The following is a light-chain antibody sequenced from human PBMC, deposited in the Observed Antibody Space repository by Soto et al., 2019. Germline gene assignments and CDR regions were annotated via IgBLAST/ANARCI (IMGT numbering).Light chain of an antibody. CDR2: KAS. CDR1: QSISTR. CDR3: QQSGT. Sequence: DIQMTQSPSTLSASVGDRVTITCRASQSISTRLAWYQQKPGRAPNLLIYKASDLKTGVPSRFSGSGSGTEFTLFITTLQPDDFATYYCQQSGTFGQGTKVEIK. J-gene: IGKJ1*01. V-gene: IGKV1-5*03.